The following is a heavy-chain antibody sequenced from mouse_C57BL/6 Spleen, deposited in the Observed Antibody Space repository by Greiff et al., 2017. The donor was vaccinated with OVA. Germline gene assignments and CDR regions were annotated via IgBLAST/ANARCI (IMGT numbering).Heavy chain of an antibody. CDR1: GYSITSGYY. CDR3: ARERETGTDY. CDR2: ISYDGSN. V-gene: IGHV3-6*01. J-gene: IGHJ2*01. Sequence: EVKLQELGPGLVKPSQSLSLTCSVTGYSITSGYYWNWIRQFPGNKLEWMGYISYDGSNNYNPSLKNRISITRDTSKNQFFLKLNSVTTEDTATYYCARERETGTDYWGQGTTLTVSS. D-gene: IGHD4-1*01.